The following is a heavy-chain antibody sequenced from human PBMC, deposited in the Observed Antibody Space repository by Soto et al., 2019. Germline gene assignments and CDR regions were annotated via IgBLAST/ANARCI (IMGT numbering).Heavy chain of an antibody. CDR3: AREVDYDILTGYCCGMDV. CDR1: GGSISSGGYY. CDR2: IYYSGST. J-gene: IGHJ6*02. D-gene: IGHD3-9*01. Sequence: SETLSLTCTVSGGSISSGGYYWSWIRQHPGKSLEWIGYIYYSGSTYYNPSLKSRVTISVDTSKNQFSLKLSSVTAADTAVYYCAREVDYDILTGYCCGMDVWGQGTTVTVSS. V-gene: IGHV4-31*03.